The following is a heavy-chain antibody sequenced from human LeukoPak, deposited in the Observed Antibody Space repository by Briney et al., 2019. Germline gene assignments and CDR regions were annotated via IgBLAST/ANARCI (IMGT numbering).Heavy chain of an antibody. Sequence: SETLSLTCTVSGGSISGYYWSWIRQPPGKGLEWIGYINYSGSTNYNPSLKSRVTISVDTSKKNQFSLKLSSVTAADTAVYYCARHVRIFGTVSYFDYWGQGTLVTVSP. V-gene: IGHV4-59*08. CDR1: GGSISGYY. CDR3: ARHVRIFGTVSYFDY. J-gene: IGHJ4*02. D-gene: IGHD3-3*01. CDR2: INYSGST.